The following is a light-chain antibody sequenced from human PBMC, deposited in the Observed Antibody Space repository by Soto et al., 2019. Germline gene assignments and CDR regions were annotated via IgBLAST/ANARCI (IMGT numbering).Light chain of an antibody. CDR1: NSNIGAGYD. CDR2: GNS. CDR3: QSYDSSLSGSV. J-gene: IGLJ3*02. V-gene: IGLV1-40*01. Sequence: QPVLTQPPSVSGAPGQRVTISCTGSNSNIGAGYDVHWYQQLPVAAPKLLIYGNSNRPSGVPDRFSGSKSGTSASLAITGLQAEDEADYYCQSYDSSLSGSVFGGGTKLTVL.